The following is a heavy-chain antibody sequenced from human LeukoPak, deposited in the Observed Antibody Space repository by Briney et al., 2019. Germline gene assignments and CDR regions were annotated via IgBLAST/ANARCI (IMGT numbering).Heavy chain of an antibody. V-gene: IGHV4-34*01. CDR3: AGLTVDTAIDY. J-gene: IGHJ4*02. Sequence: SETLSLTCAVYGGSFSGYYWSWIRQPPGKGLEWIGEINHSGSTNYNPSLKSRVTISVDTSKNQFSLKLSSVTAADTAVYYCAGLTVDTAIDYWGQGTLVTVSS. D-gene: IGHD5-18*01. CDR2: INHSGST. CDR1: GGSFSGYY.